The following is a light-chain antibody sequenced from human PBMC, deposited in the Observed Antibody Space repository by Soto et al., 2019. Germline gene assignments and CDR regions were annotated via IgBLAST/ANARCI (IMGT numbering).Light chain of an antibody. J-gene: IGKJ3*01. CDR3: QQYNDWPTT. V-gene: IGKV3-15*01. CDR2: AAS. Sequence: EIVMTQSPATLSVSPGERATLSCRASQSVGSDLAWYQQKPGQAPRLLIYAASTRATGVPARFSGSGSGTEFTLTISSLQTEDFVVYYCQQYNDWPTTFGPGTKV. CDR1: QSVGSD.